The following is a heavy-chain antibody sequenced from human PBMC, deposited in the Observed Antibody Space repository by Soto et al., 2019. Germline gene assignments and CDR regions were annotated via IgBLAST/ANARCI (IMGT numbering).Heavy chain of an antibody. CDR1: GFSFNSYA. CDR3: AKGSIVYSASVDR. J-gene: IGHJ5*02. CDR2: ISARGGSS. Sequence: EVQLLESGGGLVQPGGSLRLACAAYGFSFNSYAMVWIRQAPGKGLEWVSVISARGGSSYFADPVKGRFTISRDNSKNVLSLEMNNLRAEDTATYFCAKGSIVYSASVDRWGQGTLVLVSS. D-gene: IGHD5-12*01. V-gene: IGHV3-23*01.